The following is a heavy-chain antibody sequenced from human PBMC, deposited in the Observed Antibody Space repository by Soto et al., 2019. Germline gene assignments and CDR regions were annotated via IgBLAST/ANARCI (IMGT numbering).Heavy chain of an antibody. CDR1: GGSISSSSYY. J-gene: IGHJ5*02. CDR2: IYYSGST. V-gene: IGHV4-39*01. Sequence: QLQLQESGPGLVKPSETLSLTCTVSGGSISSSSYYWGWIRQPPGKGLEWIVSIYYSGSTYYNPSLNRRVTISVDTSRNHFSLQLRSVTDADTAVYYCARLLPDYYYSSGYLQAQQNWFYPWGQGNPVTVSS. CDR3: ARLLPDYYYSSGYLQAQQNWFYP. D-gene: IGHD3-22*01.